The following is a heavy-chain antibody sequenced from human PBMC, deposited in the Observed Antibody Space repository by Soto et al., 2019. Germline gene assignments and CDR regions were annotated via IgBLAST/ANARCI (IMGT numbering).Heavy chain of an antibody. D-gene: IGHD1-26*01. J-gene: IGHJ4*02. CDR1: GFGLSAYY. CDR2: ISSSSTYT. Sequence: QVQLVESGGGLVQPGGSLRLSCVASGFGLSAYYMSWIRQAPGKGLEWVSYISSSSTYTNYADSVKGRFTISRDNAKNSLYLQMNSLRVEDTAVYYCAREMGGSYPFDYWGQGTLVTVSS. CDR3: AREMGGSYPFDY. V-gene: IGHV3-11*06.